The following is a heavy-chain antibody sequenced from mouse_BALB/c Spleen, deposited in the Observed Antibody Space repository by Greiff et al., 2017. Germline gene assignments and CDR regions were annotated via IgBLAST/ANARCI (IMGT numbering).Heavy chain of an antibody. Sequence: VQLKQSGPELVKPGASVKISCKASGYTFTDYNMHWVKQSHGKSLEWIGYIYPYNGGTGYNQKFKSKATLTVDNSSSTAYMELRSLTSEDSAVYYCARGEYYGSSPYAMDYWGQGTSVTVSS. CDR1: GYTFTDYN. CDR2: IYPYNGGT. V-gene: IGHV1S29*02. J-gene: IGHJ4*01. D-gene: IGHD1-1*01. CDR3: ARGEYYGSSPYAMDY.